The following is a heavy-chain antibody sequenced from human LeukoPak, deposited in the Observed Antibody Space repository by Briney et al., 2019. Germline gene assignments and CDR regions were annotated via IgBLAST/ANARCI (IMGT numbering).Heavy chain of an antibody. V-gene: IGHV1-18*01. CDR2: ISAYNGNT. CDR3: ARRPYSSGWPAIDY. Sequence: ASVKVSCKGSGYIFPSYGLAWVRQAPGQGLEWMGWISAYNGNTNYAQKLQGRVTMTTDTSTSTAYMELRSLRSDDTAVYYCARRPYSSGWPAIDYWGQGTLVTVSS. D-gene: IGHD6-19*01. J-gene: IGHJ4*02. CDR1: GYIFPSYG.